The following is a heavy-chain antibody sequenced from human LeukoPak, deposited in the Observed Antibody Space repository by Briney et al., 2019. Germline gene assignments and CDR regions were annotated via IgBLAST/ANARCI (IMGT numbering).Heavy chain of an antibody. D-gene: IGHD5-12*01. CDR1: GFTFSSYV. CDR3: AKDTVKVTTIRRVPHYMDV. Sequence: PGRSLRLSCAASGFTFSSYVMHWVRQAPGKGLEWVAFIRYDGSNKYYADSVKGRITISRDNSKNTLSLQMNSLRAEDTAVYYCAKDTVKVTTIRRVPHYMDVWGKGTTVTISS. V-gene: IGHV3-30*02. J-gene: IGHJ6*03. CDR2: IRYDGSNK.